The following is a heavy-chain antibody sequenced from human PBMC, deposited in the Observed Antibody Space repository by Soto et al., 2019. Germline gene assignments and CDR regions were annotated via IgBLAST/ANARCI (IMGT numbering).Heavy chain of an antibody. D-gene: IGHD3-3*01. Sequence: GGSLRLSCAASGFTFSSYGMHWVRQAPGKGLEWVAVISYDGSNKYYADSVKGRFTISRDNSKNTLYLQMNSLRAEDTAVYYCAKETVDFWSGSKREPYYMDVWGKGTTVTVSS. CDR2: ISYDGSNK. J-gene: IGHJ6*03. V-gene: IGHV3-30*18. CDR3: AKETVDFWSGSKREPYYMDV. CDR1: GFTFSSYG.